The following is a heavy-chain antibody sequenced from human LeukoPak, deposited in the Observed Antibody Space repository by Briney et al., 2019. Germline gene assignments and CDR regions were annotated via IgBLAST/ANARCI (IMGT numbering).Heavy chain of an antibody. V-gene: IGHV3-21*04. CDR2: ISSSSSYI. CDR3: AKSMVRGVITTNWFDP. J-gene: IGHJ5*02. CDR1: GFTFSTYS. D-gene: IGHD3-10*01. Sequence: GGSLRLSCAASGFTFSTYSMNWVRQAPGKGLEWVSSISSSSSYIYYADSVKGRFTISRDNAKNSLYLQMNSLRAEDTAVYYCAKSMVRGVITTNWFDPWGQGALVTVSS.